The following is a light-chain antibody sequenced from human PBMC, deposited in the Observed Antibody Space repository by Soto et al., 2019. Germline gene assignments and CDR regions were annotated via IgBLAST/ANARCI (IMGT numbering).Light chain of an antibody. CDR2: EVT. CDR3: SSFTSSSIPYV. Sequence: QLVLTQPASVSGSPGQSITISCTGTSSDVGGYNYVSWYQQHPDKAPKLMIYEVTNRPSGVSNRFSGSKSGNTASLTISGLQSEDEADYYCSSFTSSSIPYVFGTGTKLTVL. J-gene: IGLJ1*01. V-gene: IGLV2-14*01. CDR1: SSDVGGYNY.